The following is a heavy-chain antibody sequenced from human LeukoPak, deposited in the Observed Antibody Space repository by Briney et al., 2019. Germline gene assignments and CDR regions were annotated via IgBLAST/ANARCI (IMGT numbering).Heavy chain of an antibody. CDR3: ARDRGYYYDSSGYCESLPSDY. J-gene: IGHJ4*02. CDR1: GYTFTSYG. V-gene: IGHV1-18*01. Sequence: ASVKVSCKASGYTFTSYGISWVRQAPGQGLEWMGWISAYNGNTNYAQKLQGRVTMTTDTSTSTAYMELRSLRSDDTAVYYCARDRGYYYDSSGYCESLPSDYWGQGTLVTVSS. CDR2: ISAYNGNT. D-gene: IGHD3-22*01.